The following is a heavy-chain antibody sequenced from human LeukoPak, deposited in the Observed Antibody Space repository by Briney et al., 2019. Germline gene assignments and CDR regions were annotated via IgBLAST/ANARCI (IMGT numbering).Heavy chain of an antibody. CDR2: ISGSGGST. J-gene: IGHJ6*03. CDR3: AKRRGLELLYYYYMDV. D-gene: IGHD1-7*01. Sequence: GGSLRLSCAASGFTFSSYAMSWVRQAPGKGLEWVSAISGSGGSTYYADSAKGRFTISRDNSKNTLFLQMNSLRAEDTAVYYCAKRRGLELLYYYYMDVWGKGTTVTVSS. V-gene: IGHV3-23*01. CDR1: GFTFSSYA.